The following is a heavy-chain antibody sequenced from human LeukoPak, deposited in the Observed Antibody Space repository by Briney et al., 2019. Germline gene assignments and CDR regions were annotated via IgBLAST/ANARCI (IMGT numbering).Heavy chain of an antibody. V-gene: IGHV4-59*01. Sequence: SETLPLTCTVSGGSISSYYWSWIRQPPGKGLEWIGYIYYSGSTNYNPSLKSRVTISVDTSKNQFSLKLSSVTAADTAVYYCARGSAVAGILDYWGQGTLVTVSS. CDR1: GGSISSYY. CDR3: ARGSAVAGILDY. CDR2: IYYSGST. D-gene: IGHD6-19*01. J-gene: IGHJ4*02.